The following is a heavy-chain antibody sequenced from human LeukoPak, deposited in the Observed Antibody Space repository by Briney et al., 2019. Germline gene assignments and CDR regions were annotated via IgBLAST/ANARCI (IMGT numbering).Heavy chain of an antibody. D-gene: IGHD5-24*01. CDR2: IYTSGST. V-gene: IGHV4-4*07. CDR1: GGSISSYY. CDR3: ARERRGYKEDAFDI. J-gene: IGHJ3*02. Sequence: SETLSLTGTVSGGSISSYYWSWIRQPAGKGLEWIGRIYTSGSTNYNPSLKSRVTMSVDTSKNQFSLKLSSVTAADTAVYYCARERRGYKEDAFDIWGQGTMVTVSS.